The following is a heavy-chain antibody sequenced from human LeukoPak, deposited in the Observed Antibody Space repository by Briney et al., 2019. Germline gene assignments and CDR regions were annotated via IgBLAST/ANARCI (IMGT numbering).Heavy chain of an antibody. Sequence: GGSLRLSCAASGFTLSSYAMSWVRQAPGKGLEWVSLISGNAGSTYYADSVKGRFAISRDNSKNTLYLQMNSLRAEDTAVYYCVQEGPRGLAFDIWGQGTKVTVSS. V-gene: IGHV3-23*01. CDR2: ISGNAGST. CDR3: VQEGPRGLAFDI. J-gene: IGHJ3*02. CDR1: GFTLSSYA.